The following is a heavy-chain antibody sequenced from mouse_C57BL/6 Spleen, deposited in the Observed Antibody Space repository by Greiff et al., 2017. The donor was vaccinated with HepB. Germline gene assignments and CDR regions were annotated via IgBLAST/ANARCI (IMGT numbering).Heavy chain of an antibody. CDR3: ARCEGYAMDY. V-gene: IGHV1-69*01. J-gene: IGHJ4*01. Sequence: VKLQQPGAELVMPGASVKLSCKASGYTFTSYWMHWVKQRPGQGLEWIGEIDPSDSYTNYNQKFKGKSTLTVDKSSSTAYMQLSSLTSEDSAVYYCARCEGYAMDYWGQGTSVTVSS. CDR1: GYTFTSYW. CDR2: IDPSDSYT.